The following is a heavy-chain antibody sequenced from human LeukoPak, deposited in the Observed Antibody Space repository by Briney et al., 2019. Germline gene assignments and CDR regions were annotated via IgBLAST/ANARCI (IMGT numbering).Heavy chain of an antibody. CDR2: ISSSGSTI. CDR3: ARVAGSSMDDY. CDR1: GFTFSDNY. J-gene: IGHJ4*02. D-gene: IGHD1-26*01. V-gene: IGHV3-11*01. Sequence: GGSLRLSCEASGFTFSDNYMSWIRQAPGKGLEWVSYISSSGSTIYYTDSVKGRFTISRDNAKNSLYLQLNSLRAEDTAVYFCARVAGSSMDDYWGQGTLVTVSS.